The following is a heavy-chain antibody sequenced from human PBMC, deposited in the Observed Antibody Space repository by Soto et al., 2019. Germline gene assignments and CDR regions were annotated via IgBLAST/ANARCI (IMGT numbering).Heavy chain of an antibody. CDR2: ISYDGSNK. D-gene: IGHD6-19*01. Sequence: PGGSLRLSCAASGFTFSSYGMHWVRQAPGKGLEWVAVISYDGSNKYYADSVKGRFTISRDNSKNTLYLQMNSLRAEDTAVYYCAKDCCSSGWHFQYYYYGMDVWGQGTTVTVSS. CDR3: AKDCCSSGWHFQYYYYGMDV. J-gene: IGHJ6*02. CDR1: GFTFSSYG. V-gene: IGHV3-30*18.